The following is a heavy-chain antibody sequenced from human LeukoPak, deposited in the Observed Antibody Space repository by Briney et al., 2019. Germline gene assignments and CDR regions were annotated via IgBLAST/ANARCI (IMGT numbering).Heavy chain of an antibody. D-gene: IGHD2-2*01. J-gene: IGHJ4*02. V-gene: IGHV3-11*01. CDR2: INSGGNTI. CDR3: VKDLGSSIRNPTFDY. CDR1: GFSFSSYS. Sequence: GGSLRLSCTASGFSFSSYSMNWVRQAPGKGLEWVSYINSGGNTIHYAGSVKGRFTISRDNAKNSLYLQMKSLRAEDTALYYCVKDLGSSIRNPTFDYWGQGTLVTVSS.